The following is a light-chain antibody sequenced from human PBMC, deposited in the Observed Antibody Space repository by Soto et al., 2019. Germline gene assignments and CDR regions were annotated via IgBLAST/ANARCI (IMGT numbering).Light chain of an antibody. CDR3: QQRSEWPIT. Sequence: EILLTQSPATLSVSPGEIATLSCRASQSVSSSYLAWYQQKPGQAPRLFIYDASNRATGIPARFSGSGSGTDFTLTIGSLEPEDFAVYYCQQRSEWPITFGQGTRLEIK. J-gene: IGKJ5*01. V-gene: IGKV3D-20*02. CDR1: QSVSSSY. CDR2: DAS.